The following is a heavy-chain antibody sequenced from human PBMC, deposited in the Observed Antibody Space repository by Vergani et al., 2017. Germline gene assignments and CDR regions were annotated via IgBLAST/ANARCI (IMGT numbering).Heavy chain of an antibody. Sequence: EVQLLESGGGLVQPGGSLRLSCEASGFTFSSFAMSWVRQAPGKGLEWVSAISGSGGSTYYADSVKGRFTISRDNSKNTLYMQMNSLRAEDTAVYYCAKDMTGRGSGYDYWGQGTLVTVSS. CDR1: GFTFSSFA. CDR2: ISGSGGST. J-gene: IGHJ4*02. D-gene: IGHD3-3*01. V-gene: IGHV3-23*01. CDR3: AKDMTGRGSGYDY.